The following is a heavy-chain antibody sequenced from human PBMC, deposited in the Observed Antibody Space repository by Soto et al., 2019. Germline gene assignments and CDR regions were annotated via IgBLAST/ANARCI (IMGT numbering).Heavy chain of an antibody. Sequence: GESLKISCKGSGYSFTSYWIGWVRQMPGKGLEWMGIIYPGDSDTRYSPSFQGQVTISADKSISTAYPQWSSLKASDTAMYYCARHDQSWYLFDGMDVWGQGTTVTVSS. V-gene: IGHV5-51*01. CDR3: ARHDQSWYLFDGMDV. J-gene: IGHJ6*02. CDR1: GYSFTSYW. D-gene: IGHD6-13*01. CDR2: IYPGDSDT.